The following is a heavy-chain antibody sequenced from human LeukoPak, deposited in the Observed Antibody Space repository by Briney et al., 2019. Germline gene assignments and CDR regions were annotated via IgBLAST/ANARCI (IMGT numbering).Heavy chain of an antibody. V-gene: IGHV3-21*01. J-gene: IGHJ3*02. CDR2: ISSSSSYI. Sequence: GGSLRLSCAASGFMFSTTGMHWVRQAPGKGLEWVSSISSSSSYIYYADSVKGRFTISRDNAKNSLYLQMNSPRAEDTAVYYCARGGQWLVPDAFDIWGQGTMVTVSS. CDR3: ARGGQWLVPDAFDI. D-gene: IGHD6-19*01. CDR1: GFMFSTTG.